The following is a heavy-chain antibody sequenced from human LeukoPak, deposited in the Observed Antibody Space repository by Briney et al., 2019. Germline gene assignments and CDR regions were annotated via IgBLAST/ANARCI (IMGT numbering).Heavy chain of an antibody. D-gene: IGHD2-2*01. V-gene: IGHV1-69*06. CDR1: GYTFTSYY. Sequence: SVKVSCKASGYTFTSYYIHWVRQAPGRGLEWMGGIIPIFGAANYAQKFQGRVTITADKSTSTAYMELSSLRSEDTAVYYCASSRGYCSSTSCLSKLDYWGQGTLVTVSS. CDR2: IIPIFGAA. J-gene: IGHJ4*02. CDR3: ASSRGYCSSTSCLSKLDY.